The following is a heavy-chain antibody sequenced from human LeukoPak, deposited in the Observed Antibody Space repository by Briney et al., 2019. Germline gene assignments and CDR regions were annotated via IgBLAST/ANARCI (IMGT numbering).Heavy chain of an antibody. V-gene: IGHV3-21*01. CDR3: ARHVDHAYYYYYMDV. J-gene: IGHJ6*03. CDR1: GFTFSSYS. Sequence: GGTLRLSCAASGFTFSSYSMNWVRQAPGKGLEWVSSISSSSSYIYYADSVKGRFTISRDNAKNSLYLQMNSLRAEDTAVYYCARHVDHAYYYYYMDVWGKGTTVTVSS. CDR2: ISSSSSYI.